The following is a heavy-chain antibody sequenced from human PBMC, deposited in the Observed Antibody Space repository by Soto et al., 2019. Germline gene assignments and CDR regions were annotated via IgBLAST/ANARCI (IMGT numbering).Heavy chain of an antibody. CDR2: IYYSGST. J-gene: IGHJ5*02. CDR1: GGSISSGDYY. V-gene: IGHV4-30-4*01. CDR3: ARPREPYGDYGGFDP. D-gene: IGHD4-17*01. Sequence: SKTLSLTCTVSGGSISSGDYYWSWIRQPPGKGLEWIGYIYYSGSTYYNPSLKSRVTISVDTSKNQFSLKLSSVTAADTAVYYCARPREPYGDYGGFDPWGQGTLVTVSS.